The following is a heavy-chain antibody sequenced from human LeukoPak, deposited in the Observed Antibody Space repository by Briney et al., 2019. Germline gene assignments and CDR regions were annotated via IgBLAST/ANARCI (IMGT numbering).Heavy chain of an antibody. D-gene: IGHD4-17*01. CDR1: GGSISSSNW. V-gene: IGHV4-4*02. Sequence: SGTLSLTCAVSGGSISSSNWWSWVRQPPGKGLEWIGEIYHRGSTNYNPSLKSRVTISVDKSKNQFSLKLSSATAADTAVYYCARTYGDYVYFDYWGQGTLVTVSS. CDR3: ARTYGDYVYFDY. J-gene: IGHJ4*02. CDR2: IYHRGST.